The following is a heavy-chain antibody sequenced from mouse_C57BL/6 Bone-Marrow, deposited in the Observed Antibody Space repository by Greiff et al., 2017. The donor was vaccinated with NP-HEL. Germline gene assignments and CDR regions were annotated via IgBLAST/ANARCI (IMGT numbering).Heavy chain of an antibody. CDR3: ASLGGYDGNYAMDY. J-gene: IGHJ4*01. CDR1: GYTFTSYW. D-gene: IGHD2-2*01. V-gene: IGHV1-72*01. Sequence: QVHVKQPGAELVKPGASVKLSCKASGYTFTSYWMHWVKQRPGRGLEWIGRIDPNSGGTKYNEKFKSKATLTVDKPSSTAYMQLSSLTSEDSAVYYCASLGGYDGNYAMDYWGQGTSVTVSS. CDR2: IDPNSGGT.